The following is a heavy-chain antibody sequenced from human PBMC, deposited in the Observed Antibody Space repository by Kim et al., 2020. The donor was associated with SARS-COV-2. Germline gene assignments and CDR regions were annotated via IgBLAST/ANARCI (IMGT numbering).Heavy chain of an antibody. V-gene: IGHV1-69*13. CDR1: GGTFSSYA. CDR3: AITHCSSTSCYRNRYFDY. Sequence: SVKVSCKASGGTFSSYAISWVRQAPGQGLEWMGGIIPIFGTANYAQKFQGRVTITADESTSTAYMELSSLRSEDTAVYYCAITHCSSTSCYRNRYFDYWGQGTLVTVSS. CDR2: IIPIFGTA. D-gene: IGHD2-2*02. J-gene: IGHJ4*02.